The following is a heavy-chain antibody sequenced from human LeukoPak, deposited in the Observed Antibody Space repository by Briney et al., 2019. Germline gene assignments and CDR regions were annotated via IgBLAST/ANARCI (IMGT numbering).Heavy chain of an antibody. J-gene: IGHJ5*02. Sequence: GGSLRLSCAASGFSFSGYSMNWVRQAPGKGLEWVSFISKSGSNIYYADSVRGRFTISRDNDGNSLYLQMNSLRDEDTALYYCASLHHLPRGGVPVTISWGQGTLVTVSS. CDR1: GFSFSGYS. V-gene: IGHV3-48*02. CDR3: ASLHHLPRGGVPVTIS. D-gene: IGHD6-19*01. CDR2: ISKSGSNI.